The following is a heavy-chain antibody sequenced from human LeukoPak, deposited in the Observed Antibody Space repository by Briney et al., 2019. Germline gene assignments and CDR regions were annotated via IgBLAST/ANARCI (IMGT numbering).Heavy chain of an antibody. J-gene: IGHJ4*02. CDR1: GASLTNPTYY. CDR2: LYSTEPA. D-gene: IGHD6-19*01. Sequence: SETLSLTCSVSGASLTNPTYYQWSWIRQPPGKGLGLIGSLYSTEPAKFNPSLKSRVTMSLDTSKNQFSLKLSSVTAADTAVYFCARQLRGEAVAGHLQPFDYWGQGTLVTVSS. CDR3: ARQLRGEAVAGHLQPFDY. V-gene: IGHV4-61*01.